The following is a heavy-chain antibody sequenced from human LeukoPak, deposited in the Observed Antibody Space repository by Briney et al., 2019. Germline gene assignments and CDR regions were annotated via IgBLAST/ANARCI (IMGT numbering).Heavy chain of an antibody. CDR1: GGSFSGYY. V-gene: IGHV4-34*01. D-gene: IGHD3-22*01. CDR3: ARSDSSGYYPLDY. J-gene: IGHJ4*02. CDR2: INHGGST. Sequence: PSETLSLTCAVYGGSFSGYYWSWIRQPPGKGLEWIGEINHGGSTNYNPSLKSRVTISVDTSKNQFSLKLSSVTAADTAVYYCARSDSSGYYPLDYWGQGTLVTVSS.